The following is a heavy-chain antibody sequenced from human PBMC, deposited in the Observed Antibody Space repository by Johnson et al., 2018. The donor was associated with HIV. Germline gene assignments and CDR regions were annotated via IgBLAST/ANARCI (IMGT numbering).Heavy chain of an antibody. D-gene: IGHD3-9*01. V-gene: IGHV3-11*04. CDR2: ISSSGRTI. CDR3: AREEGTDILTRGDAFDI. CDR1: GFIFSDYY. J-gene: IGHJ3*02. Sequence: QVQPVESGGGVVQPGRSLRLSCAASGFIFSDYYMTWIRQAPGKGLESISYISSSGRTIYYADSVKGRFTMSRDNAKKSLYLQMNSLRAEDTAVYYCAREEGTDILTRGDAFDIWGQGTMVTVSS.